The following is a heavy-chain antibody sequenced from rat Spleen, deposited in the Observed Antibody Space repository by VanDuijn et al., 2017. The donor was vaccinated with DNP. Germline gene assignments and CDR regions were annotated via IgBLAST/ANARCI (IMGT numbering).Heavy chain of an antibody. V-gene: IGHV5-31*01. Sequence: EVQLVESGGDLVQPGRSLKLSCVASRFTFNSYWMAWIRQVPGKGLEWVASVPSSGGSTYFGDSVKGRFTISRDNAKSILYLQMNSLRSEDTATYYCARHGIAAAAMDAWGQGTSVTVSS. CDR2: VPSSGGST. D-gene: IGHD1-2*01. J-gene: IGHJ4*01. CDR3: ARHGIAAAAMDA. CDR1: RFTFNSYW.